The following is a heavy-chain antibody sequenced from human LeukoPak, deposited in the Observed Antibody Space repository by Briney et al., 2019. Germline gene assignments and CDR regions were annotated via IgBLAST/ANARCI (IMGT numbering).Heavy chain of an antibody. J-gene: IGHJ4*02. CDR3: ASEKKRGYSYSHDY. Sequence: ASVKASCKASGGTFSSYAISWVRQAPGQGLEWMGRIIPIFGTANYAQKFQGRVTITTDESTSTAYMELSSLRSEDTAVYYCASEKKRGYSYSHDYWGQGTLVTVSS. V-gene: IGHV1-69*05. CDR1: GGTFSSYA. D-gene: IGHD5-18*01. CDR2: IIPIFGTA.